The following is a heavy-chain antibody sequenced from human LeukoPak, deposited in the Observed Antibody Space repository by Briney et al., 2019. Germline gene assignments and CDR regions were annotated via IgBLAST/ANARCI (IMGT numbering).Heavy chain of an antibody. CDR3: AREFIRDGYNYRNYNPHFDY. CDR2: INPNSGGT. V-gene: IGHV1-2*02. D-gene: IGHD5-24*01. Sequence: ASVKVSCKASGYTFTGYYMHWVRQAPGQGLEWMGWINPNSGGTNYARKFQGRVTMTRDTSISTAYMELSRLRSDDTAVYYCAREFIRDGYNYRNYNPHFDYWGQGTLVTVSS. J-gene: IGHJ4*02. CDR1: GYTFTGYY.